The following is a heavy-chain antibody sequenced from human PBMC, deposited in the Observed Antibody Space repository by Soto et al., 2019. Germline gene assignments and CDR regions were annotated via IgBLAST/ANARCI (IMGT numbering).Heavy chain of an antibody. D-gene: IGHD6-19*01. Sequence: EVQLVESGGGLAQPGGSLRLSCAASGFTVSSNYMSWVRQAPGKGLEWVSVIYSGGSTYYADSVKGRFTISRDNSKNTLYIQMNRLRAEVTAVFYCARDSPRGSGWRHDAFDIWGQGTMVTVSS. CDR2: IYSGGST. V-gene: IGHV3-66*01. CDR3: ARDSPRGSGWRHDAFDI. J-gene: IGHJ3*02. CDR1: GFTVSSNY.